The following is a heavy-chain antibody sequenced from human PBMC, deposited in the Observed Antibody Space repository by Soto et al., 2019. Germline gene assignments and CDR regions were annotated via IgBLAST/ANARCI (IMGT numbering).Heavy chain of an antibody. Sequence: ASVKVSCKASGYTFTSYYMHWVRQAPGQGLEWMGIINPSGGSTSYAQKFQGRVTMTRDTSTSTVYMELSSLRSEDTAVYYCARSASVMVRGDDAFDIWGQGTMVTVSS. J-gene: IGHJ3*02. D-gene: IGHD3-10*01. CDR2: INPSGGST. V-gene: IGHV1-46*03. CDR3: ARSASVMVRGDDAFDI. CDR1: GYTFTSYY.